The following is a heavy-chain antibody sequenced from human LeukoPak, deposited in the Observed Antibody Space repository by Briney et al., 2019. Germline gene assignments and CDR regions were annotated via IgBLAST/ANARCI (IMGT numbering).Heavy chain of an antibody. J-gene: IGHJ4*02. CDR1: GYTFTSYG. Sequence: ASVKVSCKASGYTFTSYGISWVRQAPGQGLEWIGWISAYNGNTNYAQKLQGRVTMTTDTSTSTAYMELRSLRSDDTAVYYCARRFYYDSSGYTVYYFDYWGQGTLVTVSS. D-gene: IGHD3-22*01. CDR3: ARRFYYDSSGYTVYYFDY. CDR2: ISAYNGNT. V-gene: IGHV1-18*01.